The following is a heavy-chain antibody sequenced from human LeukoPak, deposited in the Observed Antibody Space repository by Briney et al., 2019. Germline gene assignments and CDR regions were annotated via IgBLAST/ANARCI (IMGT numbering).Heavy chain of an antibody. J-gene: IGHJ4*02. CDR3: ARGLYDSSGYYFDY. CDR2: INHSGST. Sequence: PSETLSLTCAVYGGSFSSYYWSWIRQPPGKGLEWIGEINHSGSTNYNPSLKSRVTISVDTSKNQFSLKLSSVTAADTAVYYCARGLYDSSGYYFDYWGQGTLVTVSS. V-gene: IGHV4-34*01. CDR1: GGSFSSYY. D-gene: IGHD3-22*01.